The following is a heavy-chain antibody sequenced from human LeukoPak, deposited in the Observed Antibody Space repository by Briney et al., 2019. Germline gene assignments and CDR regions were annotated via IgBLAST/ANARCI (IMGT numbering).Heavy chain of an antibody. V-gene: IGHV3-48*03. Sequence: PGGSLRLSCAASGFTFSSYEMNWVRQAPGKGLECVSYISSSGSTIYYADSVKGRFTISRDNAKNSLYLQMNSLRAEDTAVYYCARERTVTLGGYYYYGMDVWGQGTTVTVSS. CDR1: GFTFSSYE. D-gene: IGHD4-17*01. CDR3: ARERTVTLGGYYYYGMDV. J-gene: IGHJ6*02. CDR2: ISSSGSTI.